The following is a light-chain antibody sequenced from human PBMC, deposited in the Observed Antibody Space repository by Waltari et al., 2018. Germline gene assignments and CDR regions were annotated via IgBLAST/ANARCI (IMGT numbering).Light chain of an antibody. CDR2: AAS. CDR1: QGISSY. Sequence: IQLTQSPSSLSASVGDRVPITCRASQGISSYLAWYQQNPGKDPKLLIYAASTLQSGVPSRFSGSGSGTDFTLTISSLQPEDFATYYCQQFNSYTSITFGQGTRLEIK. J-gene: IGKJ5*01. CDR3: QQFNSYTSIT. V-gene: IGKV1-9*01.